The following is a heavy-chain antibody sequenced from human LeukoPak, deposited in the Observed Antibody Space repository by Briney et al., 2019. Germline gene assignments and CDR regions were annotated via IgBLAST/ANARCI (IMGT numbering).Heavy chain of an antibody. J-gene: IGHJ6*02. CDR2: IYHSGST. CDR1: GGSISSGGYY. CDR3: AREIVVVVAATVTDPYYGMDV. V-gene: IGHV4-30-2*01. Sequence: PSETLSLTCTVSGGSISSGGYYWSWIRQPPGKGLEWIGYIYHSGSTYYNPSLKSRVTISVDTSKNQFSLKLSSVTAADTAVYYCAREIVVVVAATVTDPYYGMDVWGQGTTVTVSS. D-gene: IGHD2-15*01.